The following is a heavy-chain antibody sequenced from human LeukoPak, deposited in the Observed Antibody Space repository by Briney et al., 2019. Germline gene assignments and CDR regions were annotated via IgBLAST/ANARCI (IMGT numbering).Heavy chain of an antibody. D-gene: IGHD6-19*01. Sequence: QPGGSLRLSCAASGFTVSSNYMSWVRQAPGKGLEWVSVIYSGGSTYYADSVKGRFTISRDNSKNTLYLQMNSLRAEDTAVYYCARGNPYSSGWDFDYWGQGTLVTVSS. CDR3: ARGNPYSSGWDFDY. V-gene: IGHV3-53*01. J-gene: IGHJ4*02. CDR1: GFTVSSNY. CDR2: IYSGGST.